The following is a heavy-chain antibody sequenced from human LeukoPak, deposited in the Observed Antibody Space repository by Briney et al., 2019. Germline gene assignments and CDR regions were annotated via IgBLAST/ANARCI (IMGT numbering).Heavy chain of an antibody. CDR3: ARRLKYCSSTSCYVGYFDY. CDR1: GYSFTSYW. V-gene: IGHV5-51*01. Sequence: GESLKISCKGSGYSFTSYWIGWVRQMPGKGLEWMGIIYPGDSDTRYSPSLQGQVTISADKSISTAYLQWSSLKASDTAMYYCARRLKYCSSTSCYVGYFDYWGQGTLVTVSS. D-gene: IGHD2-2*01. CDR2: IYPGDSDT. J-gene: IGHJ4*02.